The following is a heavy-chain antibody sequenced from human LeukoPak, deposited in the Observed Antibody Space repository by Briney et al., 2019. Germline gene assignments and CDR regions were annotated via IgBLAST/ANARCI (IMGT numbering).Heavy chain of an antibody. CDR3: ARNEPREYNWFDP. D-gene: IGHD1-1*01. Sequence: SETLSLTCTVSGGSISSYYWSWIRQPAGKGLEWIGRIYTSGSTNYPSLKSRVTMSVDTSKNQFSLKLSSVTAADTAVYYCARNEPREYNWFDPWGQGTLVTVSS. CDR1: GGSISSYY. V-gene: IGHV4-4*07. CDR2: IYTSGST. J-gene: IGHJ5*02.